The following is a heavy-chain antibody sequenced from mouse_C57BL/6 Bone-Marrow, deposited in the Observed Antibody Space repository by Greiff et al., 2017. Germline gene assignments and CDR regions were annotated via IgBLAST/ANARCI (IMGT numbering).Heavy chain of an antibody. CDR1: GYTFTSYD. D-gene: IGHD1-1*01. Sequence: VKLQESGPELVKPGASVKLSCKASGYTFTSYDINWVKQRPGQGLEWIGWIYTRDGSTKYNEQFKGTATLTVDTSSSTAYMELHSLTSEDSAVYFCARLEFDGSSGDWYFDVWGTGTTVTVSS. V-gene: IGHV1-85*01. CDR3: ARLEFDGSSGDWYFDV. J-gene: IGHJ1*03. CDR2: IYTRDGST.